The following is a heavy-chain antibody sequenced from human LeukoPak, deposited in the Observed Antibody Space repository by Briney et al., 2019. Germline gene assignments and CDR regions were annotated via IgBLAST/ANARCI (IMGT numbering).Heavy chain of an antibody. V-gene: IGHV4-59*01. CDR1: GGSISSYY. D-gene: IGHD3-10*01. Sequence: SETLSLTCTVSGGSISSYYWSWIRQPPGKGLEWIGYVYYSGSTNYNPSLKSRVTISVDTSKHQFSLKLSSVTAADTAVYYCARGDYGSGSYHGAFDIWGQGTMVTVSS. J-gene: IGHJ3*02. CDR3: ARGDYGSGSYHGAFDI. CDR2: VYYSGST.